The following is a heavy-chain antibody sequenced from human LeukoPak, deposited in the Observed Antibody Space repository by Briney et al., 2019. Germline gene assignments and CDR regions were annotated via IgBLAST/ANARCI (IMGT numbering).Heavy chain of an antibody. CDR1: GFTFSSYA. Sequence: GGSLRLSCAASGFTFSSYAMSWVRQAPGKGLEWVSTFSGSGGSTHYADSVKGRFTISRDNSKNTLYLQMNSLRAEDTAVYYCARGYSNPNYYYYYYMDVWGKGTTVTVSS. J-gene: IGHJ6*03. D-gene: IGHD4-11*01. CDR3: ARGYSNPNYYYYYYMDV. CDR2: FSGSGGST. V-gene: IGHV3-23*01.